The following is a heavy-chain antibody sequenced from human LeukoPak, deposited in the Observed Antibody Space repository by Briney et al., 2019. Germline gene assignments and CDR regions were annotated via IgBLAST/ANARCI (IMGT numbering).Heavy chain of an antibody. Sequence: SETLSLTCAVHGGSFSGYYWTWIRQPPGKGLEWIGEINHSGSTNYNPSLKSRVTISVDTSKNQFSLKLSSVTAADTAVYYCARPGVRGVIIPFDYWGQGTLVTVSS. J-gene: IGHJ4*02. CDR1: GGSFSGYY. CDR3: ARPGVRGVIIPFDY. V-gene: IGHV4-34*01. D-gene: IGHD3-10*01. CDR2: INHSGST.